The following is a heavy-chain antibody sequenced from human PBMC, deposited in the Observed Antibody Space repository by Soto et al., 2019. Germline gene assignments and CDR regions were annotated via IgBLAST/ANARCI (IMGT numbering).Heavy chain of an antibody. Sequence: DVQLVESGGGLIQPGESLRLSCAAFGLTVSGKKYVAWVRQAPGKGLEWVSALYDVDGRYYADSVKGRFTTPRDSSKTTVYLQMNGLRPDDTAVYYCASWHEREHAYDVWGQGTTVTVSS. V-gene: IGHV3-53*01. J-gene: IGHJ3*01. D-gene: IGHD1-1*01. CDR1: GLTVSGKKY. CDR3: ASWHEREHAYDV. CDR2: LYDVDGR.